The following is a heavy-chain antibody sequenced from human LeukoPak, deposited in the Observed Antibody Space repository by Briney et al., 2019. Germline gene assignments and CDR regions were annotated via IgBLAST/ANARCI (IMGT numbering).Heavy chain of an antibody. D-gene: IGHD3-9*01. V-gene: IGHV4-4*02. Sequence: SGTLSLTCAVSGGSISGSGWCWWRWVRKPPGKGLEWIGEIYHTGRTNYNSSLKSRVTISLDKSKNQFSLTLTSVTAADTAMYYCARDRYDLLTGYTHAFDIWGQGTMVTVSS. J-gene: IGHJ3*02. CDR1: GGSISGSGW. CDR3: ARDRYDLLTGYTHAFDI. CDR2: IYHTGRT.